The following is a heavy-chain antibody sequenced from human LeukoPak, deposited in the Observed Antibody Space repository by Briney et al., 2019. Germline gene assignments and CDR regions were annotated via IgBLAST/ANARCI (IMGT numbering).Heavy chain of an antibody. V-gene: IGHV4-34*01. CDR2: INHSGST. Sequence: SETLSLTCAVYGGSFSGYYWSWIRQPPGKGLEWIGEINHSGSTNCNPSLKSRVTISVDTSKNQFSLKLSSVTAADTAVYYCARGAHGGSYFDYWGQGTLVTVSS. J-gene: IGHJ4*02. CDR3: ARGAHGGSYFDY. CDR1: GGSFSGYY. D-gene: IGHD2-15*01.